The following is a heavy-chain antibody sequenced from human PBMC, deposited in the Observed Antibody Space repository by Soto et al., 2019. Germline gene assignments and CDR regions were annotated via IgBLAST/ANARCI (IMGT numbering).Heavy chain of an antibody. Sequence: SGPTLVNPTQTLTLTCISSGFSLSTSGMCVSWIRQPPGKALEWLALIDWDDDKYYSTSLKTRLTISKDTSKNQVVLTMTNMDPVDTATYYCARIRPGDSRGWYDPFDYWGQGTLVTVSS. CDR3: ARIRPGDSRGWYDPFDY. D-gene: IGHD6-19*01. V-gene: IGHV2-70*01. CDR2: IDWDDDK. CDR1: GFSLSTSGMC. J-gene: IGHJ4*02.